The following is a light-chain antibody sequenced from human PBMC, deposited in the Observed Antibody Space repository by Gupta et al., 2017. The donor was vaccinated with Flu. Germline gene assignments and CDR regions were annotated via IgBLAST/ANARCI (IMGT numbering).Light chain of an antibody. Sequence: AITISGSGVSTDGSTKNYVSGDKQHPGKAHKVLIYEGKKRTSGSADRFAGSKAGSTAALTIAGRRPDDEGDYCCSAETMNILVFGGGTKVTVL. CDR2: EGK. V-gene: IGLV2-14*01. CDR3: SAETMNILV. J-gene: IGLJ3*02. CDR1: STDGSTKNY.